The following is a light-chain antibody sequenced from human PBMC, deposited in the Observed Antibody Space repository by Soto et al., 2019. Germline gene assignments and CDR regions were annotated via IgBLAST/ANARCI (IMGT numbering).Light chain of an antibody. CDR3: QQRSNWPRT. J-gene: IGKJ1*01. V-gene: IGKV3-11*01. Sequence: EIVLTQSPATLSLYPGERATLSCRASQSISSYLAWYQQKPGQAPRLLIYDASNRATAIPARFSGSGSGTDFTLTISSLEPEDFALYYCQQRSNWPRTFGQGTKV. CDR2: DAS. CDR1: QSISSY.